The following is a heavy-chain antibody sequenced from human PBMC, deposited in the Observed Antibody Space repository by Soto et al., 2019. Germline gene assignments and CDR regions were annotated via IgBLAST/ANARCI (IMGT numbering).Heavy chain of an antibody. J-gene: IGHJ4*02. V-gene: IGHV3-23*01. Sequence: GGSLSLSCAASGFTFSSYAMSWVRQAPGKGLEWVSAISGSGGSTYYADSVKGRFTISRDNSKNTLYLQMNSLRAEDTAVYYCAKGGGYSGYERPYYFDYWGQGTLVTVSS. CDR3: AKGGGYSGYERPYYFDY. CDR2: ISGSGGST. D-gene: IGHD5-12*01. CDR1: GFTFSSYA.